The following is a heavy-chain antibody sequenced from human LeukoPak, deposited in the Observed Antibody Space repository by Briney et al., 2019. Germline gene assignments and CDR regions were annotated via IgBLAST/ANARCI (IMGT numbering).Heavy chain of an antibody. CDR1: GGTFSSYA. CDR2: IIPILGIA. J-gene: IGHJ4*02. V-gene: IGHV1-69*04. CDR3: AEGVGSSGYLY. Sequence: ASVKVSCKASGGTFSSYAISWVRQAPGQGLEWMGRIIPILGIANYAQKLQGRVTITADKSTSTAYMELSSLRSEDTAVYYCAEGVGSSGYLYWGQGTLVTVSS. D-gene: IGHD3-22*01.